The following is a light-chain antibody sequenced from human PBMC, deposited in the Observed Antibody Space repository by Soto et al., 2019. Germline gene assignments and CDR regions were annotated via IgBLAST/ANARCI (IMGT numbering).Light chain of an antibody. CDR2: GAS. Sequence: ETVLTQSPGTVSLSPGERATLSCRASQTIRGNYLAWYRQTPGQAPRLLIYGASNRATGIADRFSGSGSGTDFTLIISRLEPEDFALYYCQQYGSSPWTFGQGTKVEIK. J-gene: IGKJ1*01. CDR1: QTIRGNY. V-gene: IGKV3-20*01. CDR3: QQYGSSPWT.